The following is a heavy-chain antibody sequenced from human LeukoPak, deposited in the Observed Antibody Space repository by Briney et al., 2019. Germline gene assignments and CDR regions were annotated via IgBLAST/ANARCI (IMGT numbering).Heavy chain of an antibody. V-gene: IGHV1-69*13. D-gene: IGHD6-19*01. CDR1: GGTCSSYA. CDR3: ARAGQWLVHFDY. CDR2: IIPIFGTA. J-gene: IGHJ4*02. Sequence: SVKVSCKASGGTCSSYAISWVRQAPGQGLEWMGGIIPIFGTANYAQKFQGRVTITADESTSTAYMELSSLRSEDTAVYYCARAGQWLVHFDYWGQGTLVTVSS.